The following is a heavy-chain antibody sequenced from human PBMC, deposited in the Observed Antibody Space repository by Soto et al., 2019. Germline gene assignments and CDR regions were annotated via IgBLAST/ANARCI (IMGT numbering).Heavy chain of an antibody. CDR3: ARDPAGDKQLVTTYGMDV. D-gene: IGHD6-6*01. J-gene: IGHJ6*02. V-gene: IGHV3-30-3*01. Sequence: GGSLRLSCAASGFTFSSYAMHWVRQAPGKGLEWVAVISYDGSNKYYADSVKGRFTISRDNSKNTLYLQMNSLRAEDTAVYYCARDPAGDKQLVTTYGMDVWGQGTTVTVSS. CDR1: GFTFSSYA. CDR2: ISYDGSNK.